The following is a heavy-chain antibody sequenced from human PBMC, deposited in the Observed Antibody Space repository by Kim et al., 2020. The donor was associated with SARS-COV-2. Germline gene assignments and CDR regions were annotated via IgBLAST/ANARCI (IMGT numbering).Heavy chain of an antibody. J-gene: IGHJ6*01. Sequence: GGSLRLSCAASGFTFSSYGMHWVRQAPGKGLEWVAVISYDGSNKYYADSVKGRFTISRDNSKNTLYLQMNSLRAEDTAVYYCAYGSGSYLGEYYYGMDV. D-gene: IGHD3-10*01. CDR1: GFTFSSYG. CDR2: ISYDGSNK. CDR3: AYGSGSYLGEYYYGMDV. V-gene: IGHV3-30*03.